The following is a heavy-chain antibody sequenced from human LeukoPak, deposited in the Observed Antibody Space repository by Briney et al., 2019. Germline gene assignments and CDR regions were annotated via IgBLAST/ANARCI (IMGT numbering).Heavy chain of an antibody. D-gene: IGHD6-19*01. J-gene: IGHJ5*02. Sequence: ASVKVSCKASGYTFTGYYMHWVRQAPGQGLEWMGRINPNSGGTNYAQKFQGRVTMTRDTSISTAYMEPSRLRSDDTAVYYCARDLGLAVAGTSRGLAPNWFDPWGQGTLVTVSS. V-gene: IGHV1-2*06. CDR3: ARDLGLAVAGTSRGLAPNWFDP. CDR2: INPNSGGT. CDR1: GYTFTGYY.